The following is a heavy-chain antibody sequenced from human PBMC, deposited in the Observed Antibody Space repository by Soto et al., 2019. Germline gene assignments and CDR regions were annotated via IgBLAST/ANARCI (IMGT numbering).Heavy chain of an antibody. CDR1: GVTFSNAW. J-gene: IGHJ4*02. CDR2: IKSKTDGGTT. V-gene: IGHV3-15*01. Sequence: XGSLRLSCAASGVTFSNAWMSWVRQAPGKGLEWVGRIKSKTDGGTTDYAAPVKGRFTISRDDSKNTLYLQMNSLKTEDTAVYYCTTDPSPGYYYDSSGPRPFDYWGQGTLVTVSS. D-gene: IGHD3-22*01. CDR3: TTDPSPGYYYDSSGPRPFDY.